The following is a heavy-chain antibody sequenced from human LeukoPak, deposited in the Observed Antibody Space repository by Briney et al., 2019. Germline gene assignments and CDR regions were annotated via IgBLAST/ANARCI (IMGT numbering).Heavy chain of an antibody. Sequence: GGSLRLSCAVSGFTFTSFCMNWVRQAPGKGLEWVGAIHGSGGSTYHADSVKGRFTISRDNSKNTLYLQMDSLRATDTSVYYCAKFKLVLRYFDCLGQRTLVTVSS. CDR3: AKFKLVLRYFDC. J-gene: IGHJ4*02. CDR2: IHGSGGST. CDR1: GFTFTSFC. V-gene: IGHV3-23*01. D-gene: IGHD3-9*01.